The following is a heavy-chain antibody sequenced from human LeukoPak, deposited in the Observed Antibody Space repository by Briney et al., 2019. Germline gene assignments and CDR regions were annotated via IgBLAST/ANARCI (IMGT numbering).Heavy chain of an antibody. V-gene: IGHV4-59*08. J-gene: IGHJ5*02. CDR3: ARLNGGNSGVWFDP. CDR2: IYYSGST. Sequence: SETLSLTCTVSGGSISSYYWSWIRQPPGKGLEWIGYIYYSGSTNYNPSLKSRVTISVDTSKNQFSLKLSSVTAADTAVYYCARLNGGNSGVWFDPWGQGTLVTVSS. CDR1: GGSISSYY. D-gene: IGHD4-23*01.